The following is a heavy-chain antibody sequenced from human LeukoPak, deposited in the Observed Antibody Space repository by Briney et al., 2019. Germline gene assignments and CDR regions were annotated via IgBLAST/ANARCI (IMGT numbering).Heavy chain of an antibody. J-gene: IGHJ4*02. CDR3: ARDGYSSSSGIDY. Sequence: GGSLRLSCAASGFTFSSYGMSWVRQAPGKGLEWVSAISGSGGSTYYADSVKGRFTISRDNAKNSLYLQMNSLRAEDTAVYYCARDGYSSSSGIDYWGQGTLVTVSP. V-gene: IGHV3-23*01. CDR2: ISGSGGST. D-gene: IGHD6-6*01. CDR1: GFTFSSYG.